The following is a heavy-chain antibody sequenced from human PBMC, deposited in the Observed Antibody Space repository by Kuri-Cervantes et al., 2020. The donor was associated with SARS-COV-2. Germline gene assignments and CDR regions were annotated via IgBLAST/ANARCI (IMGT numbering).Heavy chain of an antibody. V-gene: IGHV1-69*06. Sequence: SVKDSCKAIGDTVSSYSISWGRQAPGQGLEWLGGIIPLFGTTGSAQTFRGRITITADKSTNTAYMELSSLTSEDTAMYFCARVRVGRENAFDVWGLGTMVTVSS. CDR1: GDTVSSYS. J-gene: IGHJ3*01. CDR3: ARVRVGRENAFDV. CDR2: IIPLFGTT.